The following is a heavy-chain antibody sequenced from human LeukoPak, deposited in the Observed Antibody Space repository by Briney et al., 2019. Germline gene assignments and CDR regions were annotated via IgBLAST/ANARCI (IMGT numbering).Heavy chain of an antibody. Sequence: GGSLRLSCAPSGFTFSSYWMNWVRQAPGKGLVWVSRINSDGSSTSYADSVKGRFTISRDNAKNSLYLQMNSLRAEDTAVYYCAREAVGQQLDPFDYWGQGTLVTVSS. CDR3: AREAVGQQLDPFDY. CDR2: INSDGSST. J-gene: IGHJ4*02. CDR1: GFTFSSYW. D-gene: IGHD6-13*01. V-gene: IGHV3-74*01.